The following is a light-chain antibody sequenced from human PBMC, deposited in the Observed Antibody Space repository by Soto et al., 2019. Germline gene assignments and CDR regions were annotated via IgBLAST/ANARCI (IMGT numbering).Light chain of an antibody. CDR1: QRRGSNF. CDR2: ASS. CDR3: QLYGISPP. V-gene: IGKV3-20*01. Sequence: EHVLTQSPATLSLSTGERATLSCKTSQRRGSNFLAWYQHTPGPPPSLLIYASSNRATGIPDRFSGSASGTDFTLTLKRMEPDVFAVDDRQLYGISPPVGQVTRVEIK. J-gene: IGKJ5*01.